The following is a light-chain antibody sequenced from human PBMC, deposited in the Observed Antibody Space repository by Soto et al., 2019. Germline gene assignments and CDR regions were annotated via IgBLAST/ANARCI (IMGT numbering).Light chain of an antibody. J-gene: IGKJ1*01. V-gene: IGKV2D-29*01. CDR1: QSLPPSDGKTY. CDR3: MQSVQFPWT. CDR2: EVS. Sequence: DIVMTQTPLSLSVTPGQPASISCKSSQSLPPSDGKTYLYWYLQKPAQPPQLLIYEVSNPFSGVTDRFSGSGSGTDFTLKISRVEAEDVGVYYCMQSVQFPWTFGQGTKVEIK.